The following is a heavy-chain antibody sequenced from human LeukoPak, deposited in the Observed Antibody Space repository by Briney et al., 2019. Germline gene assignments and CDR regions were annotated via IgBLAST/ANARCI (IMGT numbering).Heavy chain of an antibody. CDR1: GFTFSNYA. V-gene: IGHV3-23*01. D-gene: IGHD2-21*02. J-gene: IGHJ4*02. Sequence: GGSLRLSCVASGFTFSNYAMSWVRQAPGKGLEWVSGISGTSGTINYAAPVKGRFTISRDNSKNTLYLQMNSLRVDDMAVYYCAKRLGDPRAFDYWGQGTLVTVSS. CDR3: AKRLGDPRAFDY. CDR2: ISGTSGTI.